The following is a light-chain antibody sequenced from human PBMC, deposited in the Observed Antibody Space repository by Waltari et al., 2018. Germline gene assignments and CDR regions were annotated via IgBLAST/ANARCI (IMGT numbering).Light chain of an antibody. Sequence: SSELTQDPGVSVALGQTFTITCQGDSLRTSYATWYQLKPGQAPVLVIYGKEKRPSGIPDRFAGYSSGTTSSLTITGAQAEDEADYYCSSRNGRADQVVFAGGTKVTVL. J-gene: IGLJ3*02. V-gene: IGLV3-19*01. CDR3: SSRNGRADQVV. CDR2: GKE. CDR1: SLRTSY.